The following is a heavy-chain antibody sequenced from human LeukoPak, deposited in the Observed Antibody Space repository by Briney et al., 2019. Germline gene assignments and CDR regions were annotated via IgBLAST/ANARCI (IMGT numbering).Heavy chain of an antibody. J-gene: IGHJ4*02. D-gene: IGHD5-18*01. CDR3: AKDRGYSYGYGPDY. CDR2: ISGSGGST. Sequence: GGSLRLSCAASGFTFSSYAMSWVRQAPGKGLEWVSAISGSGGSTYYADSVKGRFTISRDNSKNTLYLQMNSLRAEDTAVYCCAKDRGYSYGYGPDYWGQGTLVTVSS. CDR1: GFTFSSYA. V-gene: IGHV3-23*01.